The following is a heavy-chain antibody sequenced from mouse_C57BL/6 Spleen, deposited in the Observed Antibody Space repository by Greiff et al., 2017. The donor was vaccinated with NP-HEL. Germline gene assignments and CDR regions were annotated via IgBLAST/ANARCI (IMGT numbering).Heavy chain of an antibody. CDR2: ISGGGGNT. CDR3: ARQGSDSDV. D-gene: IGHD3-2*02. J-gene: IGHJ1*03. V-gene: IGHV5-9*01. CDR1: GFTFSSYT. Sequence: EVKVVESGGGLVKPGGSLKLSCAASGFTFSSYTMSWVRPTPGKRLEWVATISGGGGNTYYPDSVKGRFTISRDNAKNTLYLQMSSLRSEDTALYYCARQGSDSDVWGTGTTVTVSS.